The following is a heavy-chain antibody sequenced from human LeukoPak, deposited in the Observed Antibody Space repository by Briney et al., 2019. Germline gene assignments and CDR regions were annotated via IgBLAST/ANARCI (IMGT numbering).Heavy chain of an antibody. V-gene: IGHV1-18*01. Sequence: ASVKVSCKASGYTFISYGISWVRQAPGQGLEWMGRISSHNGYTKYAQKFQGRVTMTTDTSMSTAYMELGSLRSDDTAVYYCARRRAVAGVNWFDPWGQGTLVTVSS. D-gene: IGHD6-19*01. CDR3: ARRRAVAGVNWFDP. J-gene: IGHJ5*02. CDR2: ISSHNGYT. CDR1: GYTFISYG.